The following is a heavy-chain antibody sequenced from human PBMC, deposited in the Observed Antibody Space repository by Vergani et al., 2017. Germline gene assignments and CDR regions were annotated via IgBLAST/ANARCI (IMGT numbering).Heavy chain of an antibody. CDR1: GFTFNSYA. V-gene: IGHV3-23*01. CDR3: AKTLGVVYFFDY. Sequence: EVQLLESGGDLIQPGGSLRLSCAASGFTFNSYAMSWVRQAPGKGLEGVSTISGSGVNTYYADSVKGRLTISRDNSKNTLYLQMNSLRAEDTAIYYCAKTLGVVYFFDYWGQGSLVTVSS. J-gene: IGHJ4*02. CDR2: ISGSGVNT. D-gene: IGHD2-8*01.